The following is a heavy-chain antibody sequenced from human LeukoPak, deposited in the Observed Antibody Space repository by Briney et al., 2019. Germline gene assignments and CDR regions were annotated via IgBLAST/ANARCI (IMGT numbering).Heavy chain of an antibody. Sequence: SETLSLTCTVSGGSISSYYWSWIRQPPGKGLEWIGYIYYSGSTNYNPSLKSRVTISVDTSKNQFSLKLSSVTAADTAIYYCARLDKGIKAAHFDYWGQGTLVAVSS. D-gene: IGHD6-25*01. J-gene: IGHJ4*02. CDR1: GGSISSYY. CDR3: ARLDKGIKAAHFDY. V-gene: IGHV4-59*08. CDR2: IYYSGST.